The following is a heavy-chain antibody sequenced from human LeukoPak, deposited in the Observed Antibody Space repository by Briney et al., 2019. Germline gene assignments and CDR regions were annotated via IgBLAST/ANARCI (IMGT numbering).Heavy chain of an antibody. CDR1: GFTFSSYA. D-gene: IGHD6-13*01. CDR3: ARARSAAGNFDY. CDR2: ISGSGGST. V-gene: IGHV3-23*01. Sequence: GGSLRLSCAASGFTFSSYAMSWVRQAPGKGLEWVSAISGSGGSTYYADSVKGRFTISRDNSKNTLYLQMNSLRAEDTAVYYCARARSAAGNFDYWGQGTLVTVSS. J-gene: IGHJ4*02.